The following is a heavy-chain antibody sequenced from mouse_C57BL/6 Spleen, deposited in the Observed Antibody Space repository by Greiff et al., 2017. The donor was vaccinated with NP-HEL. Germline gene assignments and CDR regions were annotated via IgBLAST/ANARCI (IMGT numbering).Heavy chain of an antibody. J-gene: IGHJ3*01. Sequence: EVQLQQSGPGLVKPSQSLSLTCSVTGYSITSGYYWYWIRKLPGNLLEWMGFISYDGSTNYNPSLKNRISITRDTSKNQFFLKLNSVTTEDTATYYCARDQDGYYEDWGQGTLVTVSA. V-gene: IGHV3-6*01. CDR2: ISYDGST. CDR1: GYSITSGYY. CDR3: ARDQDGYYED. D-gene: IGHD2-3*01.